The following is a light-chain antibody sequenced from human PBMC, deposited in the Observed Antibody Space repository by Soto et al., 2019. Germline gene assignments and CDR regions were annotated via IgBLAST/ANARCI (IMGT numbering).Light chain of an antibody. V-gene: IGKV3-11*01. CDR2: DAS. CDR3: QQRGNWPLT. J-gene: IGKJ4*01. Sequence: EIVLTQSPATLSLSPGEKATLSCRASQSVSSYLAWYQQKPGQGPRLLIYDASNRATGIPARFSGSGSGTDFTLTISSLEPEDFAVYYCQQRGNWPLTFGGGTKVDI. CDR1: QSVSSY.